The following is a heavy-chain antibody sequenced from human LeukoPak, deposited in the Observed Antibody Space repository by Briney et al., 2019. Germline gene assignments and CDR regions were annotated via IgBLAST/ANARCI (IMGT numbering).Heavy chain of an antibody. CDR1: GFTFSSYG. Sequence: PGGYLRLSCAASGFTFSSYGMHWLRQAPGKGLEWVVVIWYDGSNKYYADSVKGRFTISRDNSKNTLYLQMQSRTTVETTLDYCGKEQDWGEGALGTVSS. CDR3: GKEQD. J-gene: IGHJ4*02. CDR2: IWYDGSNK. V-gene: IGHV3-33*06.